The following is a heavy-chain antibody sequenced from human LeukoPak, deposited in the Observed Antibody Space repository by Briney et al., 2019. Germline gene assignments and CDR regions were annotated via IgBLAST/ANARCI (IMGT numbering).Heavy chain of an antibody. D-gene: IGHD7-27*01. CDR3: AIDPNWGVDY. V-gene: IGHV3-23*01. J-gene: IGHJ4*02. CDR1: GFTFSYYT. Sequence: GGSLRLSCAASGFTFSYYTMYWVRQDPGKGLEWVSIIGISGGGIHYADSVKGRFTISRDNSKNTLYLQMNSLRAEDTAVYYCAIDPNWGVDYWGQGVLVTVSS. CDR2: IGISGGGI.